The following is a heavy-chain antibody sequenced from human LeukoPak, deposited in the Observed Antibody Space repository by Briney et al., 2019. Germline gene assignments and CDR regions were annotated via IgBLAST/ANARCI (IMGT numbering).Heavy chain of an antibody. D-gene: IGHD1-1*01. CDR1: GFTFSTYE. Sequence: PGGSLRLSCAASGFTFSTYEMNWVRQAPGKGLEWVSYISTSGTTIYYAESVKGRFTISRDNAKNSVYLQMNSLRVEDTAVYYCARKTFGTVYFDYWGQGILVTVSS. V-gene: IGHV3-48*03. J-gene: IGHJ4*02. CDR3: ARKTFGTVYFDY. CDR2: ISTSGTTI.